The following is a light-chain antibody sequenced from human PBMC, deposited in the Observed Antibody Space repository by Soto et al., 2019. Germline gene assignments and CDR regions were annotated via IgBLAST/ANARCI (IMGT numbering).Light chain of an antibody. CDR1: QSVGGNS. J-gene: IGKJ1*01. CDR2: DTS. Sequence: ETVFTQSPGTLSLSPGERATVSCRASQSVGGNSLAWYQQRPGQAPRPLIYDTSQRETGIPDLFSGSGSGTEFTLTISRLEPADFAVYYCQQYQNSPRTFGQGTKVDIK. CDR3: QQYQNSPRT. V-gene: IGKV3-20*01.